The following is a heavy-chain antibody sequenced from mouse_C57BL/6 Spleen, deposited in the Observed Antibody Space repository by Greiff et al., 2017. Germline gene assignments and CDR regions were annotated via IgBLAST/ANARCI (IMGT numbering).Heavy chain of an antibody. V-gene: IGHV1-82*01. J-gene: IGHJ2*01. D-gene: IGHD2-1*01. CDR1: GYAFSSSW. CDR3: AREYGNLDY. CDR2: IYPGDGDT. Sequence: VQLQQSGPELVKPGASVKISCKASGYAFSSSWMNWVKQRPGKGLEWIGRIYPGDGDTNYNGKFKGKATLTADKSSSTAYMQLSSLTSEDSAVYFCAREYGNLDYWGQGTTLTVSS.